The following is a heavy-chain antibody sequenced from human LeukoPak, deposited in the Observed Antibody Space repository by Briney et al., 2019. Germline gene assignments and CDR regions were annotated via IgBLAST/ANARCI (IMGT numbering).Heavy chain of an antibody. CDR1: GGSFSGYY. J-gene: IGHJ4*02. V-gene: IGHV4-59*01. D-gene: IGHD6-19*01. Sequence: PSEILSLTCAVYGGSFSGYYWSWIRQPPGKGLEWIGDIYYSGTTNYNPSLKSRVTISLDTSKNQFSLRLSSVTAADTAVYYCARIDAVAATPTSFDYWGQGTLVTVSS. CDR2: IYYSGTT. CDR3: ARIDAVAATPTSFDY.